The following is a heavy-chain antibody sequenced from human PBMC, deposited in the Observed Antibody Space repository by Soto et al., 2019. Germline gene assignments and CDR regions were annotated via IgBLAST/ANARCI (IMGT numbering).Heavy chain of an antibody. CDR1: GFSLSTIGVG. D-gene: IGHD4-17*01. V-gene: IGHV2-5*02. J-gene: IGHJ4*02. CDR2: IYWEDSK. Sequence: QITLKESGPTLVKPTQTLTLTCTFSGFSLSTIGVGVGWIRPPPGKALEWLAVIYWEDSKHYSPSLESRLTITKETTKNQVVITMTNMDPVDTATYYCAHKGYGDYPRDYWGQGTLVTVSS. CDR3: AHKGYGDYPRDY.